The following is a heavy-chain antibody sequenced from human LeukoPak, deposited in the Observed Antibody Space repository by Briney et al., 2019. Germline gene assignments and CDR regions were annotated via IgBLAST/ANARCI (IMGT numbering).Heavy chain of an antibody. Sequence: GGSLRLSCAAAGFTFSSYAMSWVRQAPGKGLEWVSAISGSGGSTYYADSVKGRFTISRDNSKNTLYLQMNSLRAEDTAVYYCAKDPPGIAVAGTTEVFTFDYWGQGTLVTVSS. D-gene: IGHD6-19*01. CDR1: GFTFSSYA. CDR3: AKDPPGIAVAGTTEVFTFDY. CDR2: ISGSGGST. J-gene: IGHJ4*02. V-gene: IGHV3-23*01.